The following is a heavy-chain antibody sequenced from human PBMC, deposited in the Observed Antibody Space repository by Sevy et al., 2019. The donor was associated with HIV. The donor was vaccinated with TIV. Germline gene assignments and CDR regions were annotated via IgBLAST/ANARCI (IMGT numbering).Heavy chain of an antibody. V-gene: IGHV1-69*13. D-gene: IGHD3-10*01. CDR2: IIAVFGTT. J-gene: IGHJ4*01. Sequence: ASVKVSCKASGGIFRSNAISWVRQAPGQGLEWMGGIIAVFGTTNYAQKFQGRVTVTADESRRTAYMERGSLRSEDTAVYYCARDKYYYVSGSFDYWGQGTQVTVSS. CDR1: GGIFRSNA. CDR3: ARDKYYYVSGSFDY.